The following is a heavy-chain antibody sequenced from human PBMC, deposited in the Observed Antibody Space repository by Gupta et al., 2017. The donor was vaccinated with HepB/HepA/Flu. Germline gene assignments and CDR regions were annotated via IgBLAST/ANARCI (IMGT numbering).Heavy chain of an antibody. CDR1: GASVSSRSYF. Sequence: QLQPQESGPGLVRPSETVSLTCNVAGASVSSRSYFWAWIRQPPGKTLESIGTIYNTGATSFNPSLKSRVTMSVDTSRNKVSLNLTSAAAADAAIYYGASVNISAAFDYWGQGTLVLVS. D-gene: IGHD3-22*01. CDR2: IYNTGAT. V-gene: IGHV4-39*01. CDR3: ASVNISAAFDY. J-gene: IGHJ4*02.